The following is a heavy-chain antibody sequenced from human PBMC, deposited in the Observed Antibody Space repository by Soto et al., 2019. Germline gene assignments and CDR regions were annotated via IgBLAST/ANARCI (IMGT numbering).Heavy chain of an antibody. D-gene: IGHD6-13*01. V-gene: IGHV4-39*01. J-gene: IGHJ4*02. CDR1: DGSIRSRSYC. CDR2: IYYSGST. CDR3: AKTIAAAGFGY. Sequence: TSSVSDGSIRSRSYCRSMIRQPPGKGLEWIGSIYYSGSTYYNPSLNSRVTISVDTSKNQFSLKLSSVTAADTAVYYCAKTIAAAGFGYCGQRTLVTGSS.